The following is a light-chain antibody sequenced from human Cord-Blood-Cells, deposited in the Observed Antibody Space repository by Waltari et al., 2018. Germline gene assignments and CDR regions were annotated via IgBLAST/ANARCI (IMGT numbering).Light chain of an antibody. V-gene: IGKV3-11*01. CDR2: DAS. CDR3: QQRSNWPLT. Sequence: EIVLTQSTATLSLSPGERATLTCRASQGVSSYLAWYQQKPSQAPRLLIYDASNRATGIPARFSGSGSGTDFTLTISSLEPEDFAVYYCQQRSNWPLTFGGGTKVEIK. J-gene: IGKJ4*01. CDR1: QGVSSY.